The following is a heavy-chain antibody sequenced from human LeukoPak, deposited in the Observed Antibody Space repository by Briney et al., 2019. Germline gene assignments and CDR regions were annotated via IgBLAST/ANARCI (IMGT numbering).Heavy chain of an antibody. J-gene: IGHJ4*02. CDR1: GFTFSRYS. CDR3: ARHLSGVTGYSYGRGIDY. D-gene: IGHD5-18*01. V-gene: IGHV3-21*01. CDR2: ISSSSSYI. Sequence: SGGSLRLSCAASGFTFSRYSMNWVRQAPGKGLEWVSSISSSSSYIYYADSVKGRFTISRDNAKNSLYLQMNSLRAGDTAVYYCARHLSGVTGYSYGRGIDYWGQGTLVTVSS.